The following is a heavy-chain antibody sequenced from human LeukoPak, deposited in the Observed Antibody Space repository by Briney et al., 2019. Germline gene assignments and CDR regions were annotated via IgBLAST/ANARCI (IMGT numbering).Heavy chain of an antibody. J-gene: IGHJ5*02. V-gene: IGHV3-7*01. CDR1: GFTFRDYN. Sequence: GGSLRLSCAASGFTFRDYNMSCIRQATGKGLEWLANLKEDGSEKYYVDSVKGRFTISRDNIKNSLYLQMNSLRAEDTAVYYCARSGGGLWFDPWGQGTLVTVSS. CDR3: ARSGGGLWFDP. D-gene: IGHD3-10*01. CDR2: LKEDGSEK.